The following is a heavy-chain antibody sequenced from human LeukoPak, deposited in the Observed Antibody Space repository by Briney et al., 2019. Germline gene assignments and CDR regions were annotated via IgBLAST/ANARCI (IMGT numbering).Heavy chain of an antibody. J-gene: IGHJ4*02. CDR3: ARGFRASLDY. CDR2: IWYDGSDK. CDR1: GFTFSSYG. Sequence: GGALRLSCAASGFTFSSYGTHWVGQAPGKGVEWVGAIWYDGSDKYYADSVKGRFPISRHNSKNTLYLQMNSLRAEDTAVYYCARGFRASLDYWGQGTLVTVSS. V-gene: IGHV3-33*01.